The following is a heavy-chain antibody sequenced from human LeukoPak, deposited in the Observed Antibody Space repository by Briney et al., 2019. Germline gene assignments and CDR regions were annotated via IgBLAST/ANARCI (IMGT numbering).Heavy chain of an antibody. J-gene: IGHJ4*02. V-gene: IGHV3-64D*09. Sequence: GGSLRLSCSVSGFTFSSYAIHWVRQAPGKGLQYVSGISSNGGNTYNADSVKGRFTISRDNSKNTVDLQMSSLRAEDTAVYYCVRDPHIVLVPAARVYYFDYWGQGTLVTVSS. CDR2: ISSNGGNT. CDR1: GFTFSSYA. CDR3: VRDPHIVLVPAARVYYFDY. D-gene: IGHD2-2*01.